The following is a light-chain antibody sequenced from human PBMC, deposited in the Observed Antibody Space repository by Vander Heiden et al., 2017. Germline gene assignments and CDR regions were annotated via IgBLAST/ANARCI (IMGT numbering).Light chain of an antibody. CDR3: QQRSNWPPLFT. CDR1: QSVSSY. V-gene: IGKV3-11*01. Sequence: EIVFPQSPAPQSLSPGERATRSCRASQSVSSYLAWYQQKPGQAPRLLIYDASNRATGIPARFSGSGSGTDFTLTISSLEPEDFAVYYCQQRSNWPPLFTFGPGTKVDIK. CDR2: DAS. J-gene: IGKJ3*01.